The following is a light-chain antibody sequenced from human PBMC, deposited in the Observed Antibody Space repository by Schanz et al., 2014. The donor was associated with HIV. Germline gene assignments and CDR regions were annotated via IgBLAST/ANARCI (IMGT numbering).Light chain of an antibody. Sequence: DIQMTQSPSTLSASVGDRVTITCRASQTIGSWLAWYQQKPGKAPKLLIYKASSLESGVPSRFSGRGSGTEFTLTISSLQPDDFATYFCQQSHNYPYTFGQGTKLET. CDR3: QQSHNYPYT. V-gene: IGKV1-5*03. CDR2: KAS. J-gene: IGKJ2*01. CDR1: QTIGSW.